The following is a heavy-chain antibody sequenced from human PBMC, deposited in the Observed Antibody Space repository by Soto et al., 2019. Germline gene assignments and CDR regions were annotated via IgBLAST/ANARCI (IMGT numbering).Heavy chain of an antibody. CDR1: GGSISSGDYY. CDR3: ARVATSYYFDY. J-gene: IGHJ4*02. CDR2: IYCSGST. V-gene: IGHV4-30-4*01. Sequence: PSETLSLTCTVSGGSISSGDYYWSWIRQPPGKGLEWIGYIYCSGSTYYNPSLKSRVTISVDTSKNQFSLKLSSVTAADTAVYYCARVATSYYFDYWGQGTLVTVSS.